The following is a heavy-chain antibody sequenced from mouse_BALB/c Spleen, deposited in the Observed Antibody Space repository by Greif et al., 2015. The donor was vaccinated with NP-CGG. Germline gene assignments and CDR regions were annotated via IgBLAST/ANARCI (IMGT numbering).Heavy chain of an antibody. Sequence: EVQLQQSGPELVKPGASVKIPCKASGYTFTDYNIDWVKQSHGKSLEWIGDINPNNGGTIYNQKFKGKATSTVDKSSSTAYMELRSLTSEDTAVYYCARSRGYYKGVFAYWGQGTLVTVSA. J-gene: IGHJ3*01. CDR3: ARSRGYYKGVFAY. D-gene: IGHD2-3*01. CDR1: GYTFTDYN. CDR2: INPNNGGT. V-gene: IGHV1-18*01.